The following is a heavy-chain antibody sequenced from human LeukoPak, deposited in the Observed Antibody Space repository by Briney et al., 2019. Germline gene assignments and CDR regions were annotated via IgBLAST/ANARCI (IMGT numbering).Heavy chain of an antibody. CDR2: IQYDGSNA. CDR3: AKDRCSNGVGCYYYYMDV. J-gene: IGHJ6*03. V-gene: IGHV3-30*02. D-gene: IGHD2-8*01. Sequence: SGGSLRLSCEASGFTFNGHWMHWVRQAPGKGLEWVAYIQYDGSNAQYADSVKGRFSISRDSSKNILYLQMNSLRAEDTAVYYCAKDRCSNGVGCYYYYMDVWGKGTTVTISS. CDR1: GFTFNGHW.